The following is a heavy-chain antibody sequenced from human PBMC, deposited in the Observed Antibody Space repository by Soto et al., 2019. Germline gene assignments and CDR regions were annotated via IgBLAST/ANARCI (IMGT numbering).Heavy chain of an antibody. CDR2: ISYDGSNK. CDR1: GFTFSSYA. J-gene: IGHJ4*02. CDR3: ARAHSTVVTSKTDY. V-gene: IGHV3-30-3*01. D-gene: IGHD2-15*01. Sequence: ESGGGVVQPGRSLRLSCAASGFTFSSYAMHWVRQAPGKGLEWVAVISYDGSNKYYADSVKGRFTISRDNSKNTLYLQMNSLRAEDTAVYYLARAHSTVVTSKTDYWGQGTLVTVSS.